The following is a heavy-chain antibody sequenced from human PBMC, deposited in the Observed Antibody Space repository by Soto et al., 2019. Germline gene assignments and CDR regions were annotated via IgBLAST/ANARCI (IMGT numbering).Heavy chain of an antibody. D-gene: IGHD1-26*01. CDR3: TRAEPPIVGATTGLGY. Sequence: GGSLRLSCTASGFTFGDYAMSWFRQAPGKGLEWVGFIRSKAYGGTTEYAASVKGRFTISRDDSKSIAYLQVNSLKTEDTAVYYCTRAEPPIVGATTGLGYWGQGTLVTVSS. CDR2: IRSKAYGGTT. V-gene: IGHV3-49*03. CDR1: GFTFGDYA. J-gene: IGHJ4*02.